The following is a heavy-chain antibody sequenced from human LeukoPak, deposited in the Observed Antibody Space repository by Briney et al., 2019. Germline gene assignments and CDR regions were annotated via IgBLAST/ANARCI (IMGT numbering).Heavy chain of an antibody. J-gene: IGHJ4*02. CDR2: IYYRGST. Sequence: SETLSLTCTVSGGSISSYYWSWIRQPPGKGLEWIGYIYYRGSTNYSPSLKSRVTISVDTSKNQFSLKLSSVTAADTAVYYCARYSAAPHSFDYWGQGTLVTVSS. CDR3: ARYSAAPHSFDY. CDR1: GGSISSYY. D-gene: IGHD6-13*01. V-gene: IGHV4-59*01.